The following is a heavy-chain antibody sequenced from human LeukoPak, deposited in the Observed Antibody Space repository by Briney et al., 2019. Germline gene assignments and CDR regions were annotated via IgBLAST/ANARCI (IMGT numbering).Heavy chain of an antibody. CDR1: GFTFSSYG. V-gene: IGHV3-30*03. Sequence: PGGSLRLSCAASGFTFSSYGMHWVRQAPGKGLEWVAVISYDGSNKYYADSVKGRFTISRDNSKNTLYLQMNSLRAEDTAVYYCAIRSFKYYYGPLEYFDLWGRGTLVTVSS. CDR3: AIRSFKYYYGPLEYFDL. D-gene: IGHD3-10*01. CDR2: ISYDGSNK. J-gene: IGHJ2*01.